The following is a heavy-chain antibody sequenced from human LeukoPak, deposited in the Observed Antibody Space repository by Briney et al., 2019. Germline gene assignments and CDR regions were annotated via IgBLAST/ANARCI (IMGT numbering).Heavy chain of an antibody. CDR3: AKIPRLTKGRYFDWSLY. CDR1: GFTFSSYG. J-gene: IGHJ4*02. D-gene: IGHD3-9*01. CDR2: IRYDGSNK. Sequence: GGSLRLSCAASGFTFSSYGTHWVRQAPGKGLEWVAFIRYDGSNKYYADSVKGRFTISRDNSKNTLYLQMNSLRAEDTAVYYCAKIPRLTKGRYFDWSLYWGQGTLVTVSS. V-gene: IGHV3-30*02.